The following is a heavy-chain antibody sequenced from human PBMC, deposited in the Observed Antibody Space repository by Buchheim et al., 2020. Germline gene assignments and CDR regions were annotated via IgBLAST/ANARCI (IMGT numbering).Heavy chain of an antibody. D-gene: IGHD6-13*01. CDR2: IYQSGTT. CDR3: AKTDAQGYLEY. Sequence: QVQLQESGPGLVKPSGTLSLTCSVSGASISSRNWWTWVRQSPGKGLEWIGEIYQSGTTNYNPSLKSRVTISMDKSKNQFSLKVNSVTAADTAVFYCAKTDAQGYLEYWGQG. CDR1: GASISSRNW. V-gene: IGHV4-4*02. J-gene: IGHJ4*02.